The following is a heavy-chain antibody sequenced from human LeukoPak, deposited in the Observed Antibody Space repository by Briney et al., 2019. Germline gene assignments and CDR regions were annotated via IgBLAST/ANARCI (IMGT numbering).Heavy chain of an antibody. CDR2: IIGRGGSGGST. J-gene: IGHJ4*02. V-gene: IGHV3-23*01. CDR3: AKSDSGYGMGDFDY. D-gene: IGHD5-12*01. Sequence: GGSLRLSCAASGFTFSSYSMNWVRQAPGKGLEWVSAIIGRGGSGGSTYYADSAKGRFTISRDNSKNTLYLQMNSLRAEDTAVYYCAKSDSGYGMGDFDYWGQGTLVTVSP. CDR1: GFTFSSYS.